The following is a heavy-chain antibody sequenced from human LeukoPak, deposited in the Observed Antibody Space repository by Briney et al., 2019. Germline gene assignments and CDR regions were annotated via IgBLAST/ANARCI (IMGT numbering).Heavy chain of an antibody. Sequence: GGSLRLSCAASGFTLSSYAVTWVRQAPGRGLEWVSSVDGGGGGTYYADSVKGRFTISRDNSKDTLYLQMNGLRAEDTAVYFCAKQSAGSAAWYSLHYDFWGQGTLVTVSS. CDR2: VDGGGGGT. J-gene: IGHJ4*02. CDR1: GFTLSSYA. D-gene: IGHD6-13*01. V-gene: IGHV3-23*01. CDR3: AKQSAGSAAWYSLHYDF.